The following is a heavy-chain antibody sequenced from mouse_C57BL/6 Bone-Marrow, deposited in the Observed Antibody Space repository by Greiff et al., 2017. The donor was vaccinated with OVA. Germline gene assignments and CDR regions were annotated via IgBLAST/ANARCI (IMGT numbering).Heavy chain of an antibody. D-gene: IGHD2-3*01. CDR2: IYPRSGNT. CDR1: GYTFTSYG. Sequence: VQLQQSGAELARPGASVKLSCKASGYTFTSYGISWVKQRTGQGLEWIGEIYPRSGNTYYNEKFKGKAPLTADQSSRPAYMELRSLTSEDSAVYFGARRGVTAGWYFDVWGTGTTVTVAS. J-gene: IGHJ1*03. V-gene: IGHV1-81*01. CDR3: ARRGVTAGWYFDV.